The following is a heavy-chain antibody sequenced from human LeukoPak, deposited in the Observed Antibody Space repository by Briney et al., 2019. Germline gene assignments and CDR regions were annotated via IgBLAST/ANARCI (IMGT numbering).Heavy chain of an antibody. Sequence: PSETLSLTCTVSGGSISSSSYYWGWVRRPPGKGLEWVGSIYYSGSTYYNPSLKSRVAISVDTSKNQFSLKLSSVTAADTAVYYCARGYDSSGYYSYFDYWGQGTLVTVSS. CDR3: ARGYDSSGYYSYFDY. J-gene: IGHJ4*02. V-gene: IGHV4-39*01. CDR2: IYYSGST. D-gene: IGHD3-22*01. CDR1: GGSISSSSYY.